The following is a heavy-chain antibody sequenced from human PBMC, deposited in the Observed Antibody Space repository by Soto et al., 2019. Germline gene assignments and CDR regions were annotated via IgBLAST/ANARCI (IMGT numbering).Heavy chain of an antibody. CDR1: GYTFTRYT. J-gene: IGHJ5*02. CDR2: INPDNGNT. CDR3: ARGMATGQLDP. Sequence: QVQLVQSGAEVKKPGASVKISCKASGYTFTRYTMNWVRQAPGQRLEWMGWINPDNGNTKSSQKFQDRVIITRDTSARTAYMDLSSLRSEDTAVYYCARGMATGQLDPCGQGTLVTVSS. D-gene: IGHD2-2*01. V-gene: IGHV1-3*01.